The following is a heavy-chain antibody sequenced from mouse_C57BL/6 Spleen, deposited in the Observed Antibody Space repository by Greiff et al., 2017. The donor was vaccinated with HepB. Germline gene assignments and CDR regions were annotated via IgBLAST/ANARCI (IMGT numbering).Heavy chain of an antibody. CDR2: IYPGNSDT. CDR1: GYTFTSYW. D-gene: IGHD2-4*01. V-gene: IGHV1-5*01. CDR3: TLYYDYAGYFDV. J-gene: IGHJ1*03. Sequence: VQLKESGTVLARPGASVKMSCKTSGYTFTSYWMHWVKQRPGKGLEWIGAIYPGNSDTSYNQKFKGKAKLTAVTSASTAYMELSSLTNEDSAVYYCTLYYDYAGYFDVWGTGTTVTVSS.